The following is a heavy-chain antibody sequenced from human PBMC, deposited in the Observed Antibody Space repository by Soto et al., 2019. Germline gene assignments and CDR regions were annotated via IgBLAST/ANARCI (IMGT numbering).Heavy chain of an antibody. CDR2: INPNSGVT. V-gene: IGHV1-2*04. J-gene: IGHJ4*02. CDR3: ARGVSGWSPFDV. D-gene: IGHD6-19*01. Sequence: ASVKVSCKASGYTFTDYYVHWVRQAPGQGLEWMGWINPNSGVTNYAQKFQGWVTLTRDTSVSTAYMELNRLKSDDTAVFFCARGVSGWSPFDVWGQGTPVTVSS. CDR1: GYTFTDYY.